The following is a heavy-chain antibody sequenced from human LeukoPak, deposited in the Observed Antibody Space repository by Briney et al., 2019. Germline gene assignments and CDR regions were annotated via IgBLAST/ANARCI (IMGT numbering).Heavy chain of an antibody. J-gene: IGHJ6*02. CDR3: ARARGIVVVPAATYGMDV. D-gene: IGHD2-2*01. V-gene: IGHV1-8*01. CDR1: GYTFTSYD. CDR2: MNPNSGNT. Sequence: EASVKVSCKASGYTFTSYDINWVRQATGQGLEWMGWMNPNSGNTGYAQKFQGRVTMTRNTSISTAYMELSSLRSEDTAVYYCARARGIVVVPAATYGMDVWGQGTTVTVSS.